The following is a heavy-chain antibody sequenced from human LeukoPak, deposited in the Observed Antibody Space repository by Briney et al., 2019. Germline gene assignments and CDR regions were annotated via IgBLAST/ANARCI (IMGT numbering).Heavy chain of an antibody. J-gene: IGHJ4*02. CDR3: ARAPAQYSSSWGRLYFDY. CDR2: INTNTGNP. CDR1: GYTFISYA. V-gene: IGHV7-4-1*02. Sequence: ASVKVSCKASGYTFISYAMHWVRQAPGQGLEWMGWINTNTGNPTYAQGFTGRFVFSLDTSVSTAYLQISSLKAEDTAVYYCARAPAQYSSSWGRLYFDYWGQGTLVTVSS. D-gene: IGHD6-13*01.